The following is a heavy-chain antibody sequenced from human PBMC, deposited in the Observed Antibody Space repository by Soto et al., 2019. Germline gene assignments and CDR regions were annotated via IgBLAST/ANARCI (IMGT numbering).Heavy chain of an antibody. CDR3: ARVYSDILTGYESSFDS. CDR1: GYSFSNYG. V-gene: IGHV1-18*01. Sequence: EASVKVSCKASGYSFSNYGISWVRQAPGQGLEWMGWISTYRGNTNYAQNFQGRVTMTTDTSTNIAYMELRSLTSDDTAVYYCARVYSDILTGYESSFDSWGQGTLVTVSS. CDR2: ISTYRGNT. D-gene: IGHD3-9*01. J-gene: IGHJ4*02.